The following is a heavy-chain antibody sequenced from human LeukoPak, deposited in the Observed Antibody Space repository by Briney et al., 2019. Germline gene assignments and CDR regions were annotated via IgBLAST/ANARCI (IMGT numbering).Heavy chain of an antibody. Sequence: SVKVSCKASGGTFSSYAISWVRQAPGRGLEWMGGIIPLFGTANYAQKFQGRVTITADESTNTAYMELSSLRSEDTAVYYCAKRGYSYGFWFDPWGQGTLVTVSS. CDR3: AKRGYSYGFWFDP. D-gene: IGHD5-18*01. J-gene: IGHJ5*02. V-gene: IGHV1-69*13. CDR1: GGTFSSYA. CDR2: IIPLFGTA.